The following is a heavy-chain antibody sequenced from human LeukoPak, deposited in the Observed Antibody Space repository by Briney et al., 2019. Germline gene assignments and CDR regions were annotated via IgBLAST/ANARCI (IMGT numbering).Heavy chain of an antibody. Sequence: SETLSLTCTVSGGSISCSSYYWGWIRQPPGKGLEWIGSMSYSGSTYYNPSLKSRVTIAVDTSKTQFSLKLSSVTAADTAVYYCARLHTTSVYGSRYTDVWGKGTTVTVSS. CDR1: GGSISCSSYY. CDR2: MSYSGST. V-gene: IGHV4-39*01. J-gene: IGHJ6*03. CDR3: ARLHTTSVYGSRYTDV. D-gene: IGHD3-10*01.